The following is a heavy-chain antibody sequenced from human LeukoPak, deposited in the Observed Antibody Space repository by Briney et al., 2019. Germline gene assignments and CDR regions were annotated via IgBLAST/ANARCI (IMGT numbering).Heavy chain of an antibody. CDR3: ARSPITIFGVASLDP. Sequence: GASVKVPCKASGYTFTGYYMHWVRQAPGQGLEWMGWINPNSGTTNYAQKFQGRVTMTRDTSITTAYMELSSLSSDDTAIYYCARSPITIFGVASLDPWGQGTLVTVSS. CDR1: GYTFTGYY. CDR2: INPNSGTT. D-gene: IGHD3-3*01. J-gene: IGHJ5*02. V-gene: IGHV1-2*02.